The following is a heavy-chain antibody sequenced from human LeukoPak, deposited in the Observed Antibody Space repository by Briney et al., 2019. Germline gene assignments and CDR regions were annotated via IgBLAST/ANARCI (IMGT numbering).Heavy chain of an antibody. CDR3: AKDLAVPAAMSTDY. CDR2: ISGSGGST. Sequence: PGGSLRLSCAASGLTVSSTYMSWVRQAPGKGLEWVSAISGSGGSTYYADSVKGRFTISRDNSKNTLYLQMNSLRAEDTAVYYCAKDLAVPAAMSTDYWGQGTLVTVSS. V-gene: IGHV3-23*01. J-gene: IGHJ4*02. D-gene: IGHD2-2*01. CDR1: GLTVSSTY.